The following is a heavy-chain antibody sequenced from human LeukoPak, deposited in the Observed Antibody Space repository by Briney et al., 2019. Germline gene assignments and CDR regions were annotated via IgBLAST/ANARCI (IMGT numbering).Heavy chain of an antibody. V-gene: IGHV4-4*07. D-gene: IGHD6-19*01. J-gene: IGHJ4*02. CDR3: ARDRHGMSVSDYFDY. CDR1: GGSISDYY. Sequence: PSETLSRTGTVSGGSISDYYWSWLRQPAGQGLEWIGRIYTSGSTNYNPSLKSRVTMSVDTSKNQFSLKLSSVTAADTAVYYCARDRHGMSVSDYFDYWGQGTLVTVSS. CDR2: IYTSGST.